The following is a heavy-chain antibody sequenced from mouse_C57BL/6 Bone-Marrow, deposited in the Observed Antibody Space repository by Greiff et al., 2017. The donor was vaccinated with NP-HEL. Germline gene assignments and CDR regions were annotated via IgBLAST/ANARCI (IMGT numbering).Heavy chain of an antibody. CDR3: VPYYYGSSWSLFAY. J-gene: IGHJ3*01. CDR1: GFTFSDYG. V-gene: IGHV5-17*01. CDR2: ISSGSSTI. D-gene: IGHD1-1*01. Sequence: VQLKESGGGLVKPGGSLKLSCAASGFTFSDYGMHWVRQAPEKGLEWVAYISSGSSTIYYADTVKGRFTISRDNAKNTLFLQMTSLRSEDTAMYYCVPYYYGSSWSLFAYWGQGTLVTVSA.